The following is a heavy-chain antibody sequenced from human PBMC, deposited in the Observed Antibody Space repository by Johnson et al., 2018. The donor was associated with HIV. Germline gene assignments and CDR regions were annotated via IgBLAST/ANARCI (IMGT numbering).Heavy chain of an antibody. CDR3: AKDRDGYTLGGFDI. CDR2: ISYDGSNK. D-gene: IGHD5-24*01. Sequence: QVQLVESGGGLVQPGGSLRLSCAASGFIFSSYSMHWVRQAPGKGLEWVAVISYDGSNKHYADSVKGRVTLSRDNSKNTLYLQMNSLRAEDTAVYYCAKDRDGYTLGGFDIWGQGTMVTVSS. CDR1: GFIFSSYS. J-gene: IGHJ3*02. V-gene: IGHV3-30-3*01.